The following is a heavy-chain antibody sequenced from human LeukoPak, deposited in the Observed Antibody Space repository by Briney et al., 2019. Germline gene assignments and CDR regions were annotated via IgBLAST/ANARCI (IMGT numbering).Heavy chain of an antibody. V-gene: IGHV3-7*01. CDR2: IKQDGSEK. D-gene: IGHD3-9*01. CDR3: ARATRSRDILTGYSSPGYYFDY. CDR1: GFTFSSYW. J-gene: IGHJ4*02. Sequence: GGSLRLSCAASGFTFSSYWMSWVRQAPGKGLEWVANIKQDGSEKYYADSVKGRFTISRDNAKNSLYLQMNSLRAEDTAVYYCARATRSRDILTGYSSPGYYFDYWGQGTLVTVSS.